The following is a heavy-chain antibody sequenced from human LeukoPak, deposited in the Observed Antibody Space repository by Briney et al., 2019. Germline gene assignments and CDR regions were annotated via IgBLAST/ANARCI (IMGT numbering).Heavy chain of an antibody. CDR1: GGSISSGSYY. D-gene: IGHD5-18*01. CDR2: IYTSGST. CDR3: ARLRPVDTAMAPQEPVAGYFDY. J-gene: IGHJ4*02. Sequence: PSETLSLTCTVSGGSISSGSYYWSWIRQPAGKGLEWIGRIYTSGSTNYNPSLKSRVTISVDTSKNQFSLKLSSVTAADTAVYYCARLRPVDTAMAPQEPVAGYFDYWGQGTLVTVSS. V-gene: IGHV4-61*02.